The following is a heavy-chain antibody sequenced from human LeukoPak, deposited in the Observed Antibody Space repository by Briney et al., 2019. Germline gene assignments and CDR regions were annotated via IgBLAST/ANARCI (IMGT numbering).Heavy chain of an antibody. CDR2: FYYSGTT. D-gene: IGHD3-22*01. V-gene: IGHV4-31*03. J-gene: IGHJ4*02. CDR3: AREDYYDSIGYLDY. CDR1: GGSISSSGYY. Sequence: SQTLSLTCTVSGGSISSSGYYWSWLRQHPGKGLEWIGYFYYSGTTYYNPSLKSRVTISVDTSKNQFSLKLFSVTAADTAVYYCAREDYYDSIGYLDYWGQGTLVTVSS.